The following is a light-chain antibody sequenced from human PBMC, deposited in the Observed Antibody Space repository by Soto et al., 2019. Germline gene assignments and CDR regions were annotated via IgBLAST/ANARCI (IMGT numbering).Light chain of an antibody. CDR2: EVS. J-gene: IGLJ2*01. CDR3: SSYVGTNTLV. V-gene: IGLV2-8*01. Sequence: QSALTQPPSASGSPGQSVTISCTGTSGDIGGYNYVSWYQQHPGKAPKLLIYEVSKRPSGVPDRFSGSKSGNTASLTVSVHQAEDEADYYCSSYVGTNTLVFGGGTKVTVL. CDR1: SGDIGGYNY.